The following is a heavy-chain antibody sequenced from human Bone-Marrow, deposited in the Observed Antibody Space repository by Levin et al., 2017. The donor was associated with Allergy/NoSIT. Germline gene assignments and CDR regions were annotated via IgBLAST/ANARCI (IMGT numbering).Heavy chain of an antibody. V-gene: IGHV3-53*01. CDR2: IDRGDTT. CDR3: ARVPSVLRRIGGCFDP. CDR1: GFTITNHY. D-gene: IGHD3-3*01. J-gene: IGHJ5*02. Sequence: GGSLRLSCAASGFTITNHYMTWVRQAPGKGLEWVSVIDRGDTTYYPDSVKGRFSISRDSSKNTLHLQMNNLRVEDTAVYYCARVPSVLRRIGGCFDPWGQGTRVTVSS.